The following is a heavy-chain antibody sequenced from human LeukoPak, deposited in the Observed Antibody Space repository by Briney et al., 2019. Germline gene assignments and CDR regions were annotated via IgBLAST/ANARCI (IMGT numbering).Heavy chain of an antibody. CDR2: IYYSGIT. D-gene: IGHD2/OR15-2a*01. CDR1: GGSISSYY. J-gene: IGHJ5*02. Sequence: SETLSLTCTVAGGSISSYYWSWIRQPPGKGLEWIGYIYYSGITNYNPSLKSRVTISVDTSKNQFSLKLSSVTAADTAVYYCARDVRWFDPWGQGTLVTVSS. CDR3: ARDVRWFDP. V-gene: IGHV4-59*01.